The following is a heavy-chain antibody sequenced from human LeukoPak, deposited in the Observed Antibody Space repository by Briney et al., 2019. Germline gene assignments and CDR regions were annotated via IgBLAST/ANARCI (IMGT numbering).Heavy chain of an antibody. V-gene: IGHV3-23*01. J-gene: IGHJ6*02. Sequence: GGSLRLSCAASGFTFSTYAMSCVRQAPGKGLEWVSTISGNGGTTYYADSVKGRFTISRDNSKNTMYLLMNSLRAEDTAIYYCAKEQWLGRSYYGMDVWGQGTTVTVSS. CDR1: GFTFSTYA. CDR3: AKEQWLGRSYYGMDV. D-gene: IGHD6-19*01. CDR2: ISGNGGTT.